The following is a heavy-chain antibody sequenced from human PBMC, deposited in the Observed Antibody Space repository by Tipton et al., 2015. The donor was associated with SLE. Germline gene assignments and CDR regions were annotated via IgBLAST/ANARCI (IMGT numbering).Heavy chain of an antibody. V-gene: IGHV3-9*01. D-gene: IGHD6-19*01. J-gene: IGHJ5*02. Sequence: SLRLSCATSGFTFDDYAMHWVRQAPGKGLEWVSGISWNSGTVDYAASVKGRFTISRDNAKNSLYLQMNSLRAEDTALYYCVQGGGQWLAISYNWFDPWGQGTLVTVSS. CDR3: VQGGGQWLAISYNWFDP. CDR2: ISWNSGTV. CDR1: GFTFDDYA.